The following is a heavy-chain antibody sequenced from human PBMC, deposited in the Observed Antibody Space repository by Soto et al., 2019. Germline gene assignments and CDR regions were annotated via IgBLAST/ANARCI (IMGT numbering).Heavy chain of an antibody. Sequence: QVQLQESGPGLVKPSETLSLTCTVSGGSISSYYWSWIRQPPGKGLEWIGYIYYSGSTNYNPSLKCRVPISVDTSKNQFSLKLSSVTAADAAVYYCAGRYGDCFDYWGQGTLVTVSS. CDR3: AGRYGDCFDY. CDR2: IYYSGST. J-gene: IGHJ4*02. V-gene: IGHV4-59*08. D-gene: IGHD1-26*01. CDR1: GGSISSYY.